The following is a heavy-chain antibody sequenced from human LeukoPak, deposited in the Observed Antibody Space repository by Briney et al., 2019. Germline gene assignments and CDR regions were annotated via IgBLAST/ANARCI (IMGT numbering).Heavy chain of an antibody. J-gene: IGHJ4*02. CDR3: ARDPHVRGFFDY. CDR2: INWTGRSA. D-gene: IGHD3-10*01. V-gene: IGHV3-20*04. CDR1: GFTFEDDG. Sequence: GSLRLSCAASGFTFEDDGMTWVRQVPGKGLEWLSGINWTGRSAGYADSVKGRFTISRDNTKNFLYLHMNSLRADDTALYYCARDPHVRGFFDYWGQGTLVTVSS.